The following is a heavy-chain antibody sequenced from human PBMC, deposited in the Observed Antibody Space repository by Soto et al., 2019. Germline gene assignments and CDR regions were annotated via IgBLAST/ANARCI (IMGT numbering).Heavy chain of an antibody. CDR3: ASAAVTGTAGLDF. CDR1: GYTFSGFY. D-gene: IGHD6-19*01. Sequence: ASVKVSCKASGYTFSGFYMHWVRQAPGQGLEWMGWINPNSGGTKSAERFQGRVTMTRDTSISTAYMELSRLTSDDTAVYYCASAAVTGTAGLDFWGQGTQVTVS. CDR2: INPNSGGT. J-gene: IGHJ4*02. V-gene: IGHV1-2*02.